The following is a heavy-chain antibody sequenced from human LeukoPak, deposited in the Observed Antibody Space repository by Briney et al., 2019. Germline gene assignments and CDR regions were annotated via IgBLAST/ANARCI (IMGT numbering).Heavy chain of an antibody. CDR1: GGTFTSYA. CDR2: IIPISGTT. Sequence: SVKVSCKTSGGTFTSYAITWVRQAPGQGPEWMGKIIPISGTTNYAQKFQGRVTFTADESTSTAYMELSSLRSEDTALYYCARKLRLGGNWFDPWGQGTLVTVSS. D-gene: IGHD1-26*01. CDR3: ARKLRLGGNWFDP. V-gene: IGHV1-69*13. J-gene: IGHJ5*02.